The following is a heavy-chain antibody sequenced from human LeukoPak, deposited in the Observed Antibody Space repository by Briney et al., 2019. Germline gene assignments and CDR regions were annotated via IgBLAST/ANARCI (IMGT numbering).Heavy chain of an antibody. J-gene: IGHJ4*02. CDR3: ARVSARPLSFDY. CDR2: IYTSGST. V-gene: IGHV4-61*02. D-gene: IGHD6-6*01. CDR1: GGSISSGSYY. Sequence: SETLSLTCTVSGGSISSGSYYWSWIRQPAGKGLEWIGRIYTSGSTNYNPSLKSRVTISVDTSKNQFSLKLSPVTAADTAVYYCARVSARPLSFDYWGQGTLVTVSS.